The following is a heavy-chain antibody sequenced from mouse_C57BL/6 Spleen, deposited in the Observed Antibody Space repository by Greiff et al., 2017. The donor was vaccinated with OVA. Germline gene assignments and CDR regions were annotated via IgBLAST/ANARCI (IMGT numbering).Heavy chain of an antibody. Sequence: EVMLVESGGGLVKPGGSLKLSCAASGFTFSSYTMSWVRQTPEKRLEWVATISGGGGNTYYPDSVKGRFTISRDNAKNTLYLQMSSLRSEDTALYYCARDYYGSSYRAWFAYWGQGTLVTVSA. J-gene: IGHJ3*01. D-gene: IGHD1-1*01. CDR1: GFTFSSYT. CDR2: ISGGGGNT. V-gene: IGHV5-9*01. CDR3: ARDYYGSSYRAWFAY.